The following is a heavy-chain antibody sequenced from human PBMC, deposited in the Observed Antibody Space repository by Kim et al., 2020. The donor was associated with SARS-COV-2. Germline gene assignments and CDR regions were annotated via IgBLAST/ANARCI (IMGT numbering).Heavy chain of an antibody. J-gene: IGHJ3*02. CDR3: ARVQQQLVLQDDAFDI. V-gene: IGHV1-69*01. Sequence: KFQGIVTITADESTSTAYMELSSLRSEDTAVYYCARVQQQLVLQDDAFDIWGQGTMVTVSS. D-gene: IGHD6-13*01.